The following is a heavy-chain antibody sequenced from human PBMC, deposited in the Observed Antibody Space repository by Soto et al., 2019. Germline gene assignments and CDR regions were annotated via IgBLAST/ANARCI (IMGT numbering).Heavy chain of an antibody. CDR3: ARSGPVAVDIVVVPAAYYYGMDV. J-gene: IGHJ6*02. CDR2: IIPIFGTA. V-gene: IGHV1-69*13. Sequence: SVKVSCKASGGTFSSYAISWVRQAPGQGLEWMGGIIPIFGTANYAQKFQGRATITADESTSTAYMELSSLRSEDTAVYYCARSGPVAVDIVVVPAAYYYGMDVWGQGTTVTVSS. CDR1: GGTFSSYA. D-gene: IGHD2-2*01.